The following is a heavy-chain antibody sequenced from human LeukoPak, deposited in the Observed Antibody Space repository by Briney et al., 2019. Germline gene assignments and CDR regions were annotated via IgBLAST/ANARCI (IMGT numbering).Heavy chain of an antibody. CDR1: GGSISSGGYY. Sequence: SETLSLTCTVSGGSISSGGYYWSWLRQHPGKGLEWIGYIYYSGSTYYNPSLKSRVTISVDTSKNQFSLKLSSVTAADTAVYYCARRNYYYYGMDVWGQGTTVTVSS. V-gene: IGHV4-31*03. J-gene: IGHJ6*02. CDR2: IYYSGST. CDR3: ARRNYYYYGMDV.